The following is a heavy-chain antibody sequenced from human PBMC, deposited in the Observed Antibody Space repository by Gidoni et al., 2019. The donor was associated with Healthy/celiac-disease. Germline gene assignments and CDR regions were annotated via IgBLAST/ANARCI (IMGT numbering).Heavy chain of an antibody. D-gene: IGHD2-15*01. J-gene: IGHJ4*02. V-gene: IGHV1-8*01. CDR2: MNPNSGNT. Sequence: VKVSCKASGYTFTSYDINWVRQATGQGLEWMGWMNPNSGNTGYAQKFQGRVTMTRNTSISTAYMELSSLRSEDTAVYYCARGAYWSGGSCYPEGLYWGQGTLVTVSS. CDR1: GYTFTSYD. CDR3: ARGAYWSGGSCYPEGLY.